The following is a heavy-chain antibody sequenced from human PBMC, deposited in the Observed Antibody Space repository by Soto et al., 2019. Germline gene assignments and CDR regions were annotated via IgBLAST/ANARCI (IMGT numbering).Heavy chain of an antibody. Sequence: GGSLRLSCIASGFTFRNYAMAWVRQAPGEDLEWVSAIGTSGTPTLYADSVKSRFSISRDDSRNTVSLQMNSLGVKDTATYYCTRILWSSRRDALDIWGQGTTVTVSS. CDR3: TRILWSSRRDALDI. CDR2: IGTSGTPT. CDR1: GFTFRNYA. V-gene: IGHV3-23*01. D-gene: IGHD2-21*01. J-gene: IGHJ6*02.